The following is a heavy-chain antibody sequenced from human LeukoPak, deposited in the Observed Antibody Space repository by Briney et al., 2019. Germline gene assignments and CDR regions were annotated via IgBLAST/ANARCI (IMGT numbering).Heavy chain of an antibody. V-gene: IGHV3-48*01. CDR2: ISSSSSTI. J-gene: IGHJ5*02. D-gene: IGHD3-22*01. Sequence: GGSLRLPCAASGFTFSSYEMNWVRQAPGKGLEWVSYISSSSSTIYYADSVKGRLTISRDNAKNSLYLQLNSLRAEDTAVYYCARVLHKRNYDSSDYYASWGQGTLVTVSS. CDR3: ARVLHKRNYDSSDYYAS. CDR1: GFTFSSYE.